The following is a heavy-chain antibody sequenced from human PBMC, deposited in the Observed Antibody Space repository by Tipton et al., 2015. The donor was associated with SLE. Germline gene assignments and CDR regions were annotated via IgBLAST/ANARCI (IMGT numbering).Heavy chain of an antibody. CDR2: IYYSGST. V-gene: IGHV4-59*01. CDR1: GGSISSYY. Sequence: TLSLTCTVSGGSISSYYWGWIRQPPGKGLEWIGYIYYSGSTNYNPSLKSRVTISVDTSKNQFSLKLSSVTAADTAVYYCARVHRDYYGMDVWGQGTMVTVSS. J-gene: IGHJ6*02. CDR3: ARVHRDYYGMDV. D-gene: IGHD1-1*01.